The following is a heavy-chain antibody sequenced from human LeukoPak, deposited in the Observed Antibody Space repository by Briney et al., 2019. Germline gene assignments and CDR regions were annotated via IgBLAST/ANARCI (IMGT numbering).Heavy chain of an antibody. Sequence: PSETLSLTCTISRGSISSYYWSWIPQSPGKGLEWIASIDNTGNTNSNPSLKSRVTMSVDTSKNQFSLRLSSLIVADTAVYYCARGRITIFGVVIPHFDNWGQGTLVTVSS. CDR2: IDNTGNT. D-gene: IGHD3-3*01. CDR1: RGSISSYY. J-gene: IGHJ4*02. V-gene: IGHV4-59*01. CDR3: ARGRITIFGVVIPHFDN.